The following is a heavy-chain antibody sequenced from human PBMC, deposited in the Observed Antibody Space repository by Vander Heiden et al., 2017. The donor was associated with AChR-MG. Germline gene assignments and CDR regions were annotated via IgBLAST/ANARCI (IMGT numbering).Heavy chain of an antibody. V-gene: IGHV3-30*18. D-gene: IGHD5-18*01. CDR1: GFTFRGYG. Sequence: QVQLVESGGGVVQPGRSLRLSCAAAGFTFRGYGMHWVRQAPGKGLEWVAVISYDGSNKYYADSVKGRFTISRDNSKNTLYLQMNSLRAEDTAVYYCAKDYKHTAMVTWFDPWGQGTLVTVSS. J-gene: IGHJ5*02. CDR3: AKDYKHTAMVTWFDP. CDR2: ISYDGSNK.